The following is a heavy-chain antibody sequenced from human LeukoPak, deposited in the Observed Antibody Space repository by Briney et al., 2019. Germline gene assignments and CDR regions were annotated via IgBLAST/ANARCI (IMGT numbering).Heavy chain of an antibody. CDR1: GGSISSSGYY. CDR3: ARTYYYGSGRYFDY. CDR2: IYYSGST. V-gene: IGHV4-39*07. Sequence: SETLSLTCSVSGGSISSSGYYWGWIRQPPGKGLEWIGSIYYSGSTYYNPSLKSRVTISVDTSKNQFSLKLSSVTAADTAIYYCARTYYYGSGRYFDYWGQGTLVTVSS. J-gene: IGHJ4*02. D-gene: IGHD3-10*01.